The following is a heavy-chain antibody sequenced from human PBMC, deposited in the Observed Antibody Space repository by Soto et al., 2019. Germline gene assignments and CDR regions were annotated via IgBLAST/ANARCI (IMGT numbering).Heavy chain of an antibody. Sequence: PSETLSLTCAVSGESISSGYYWAWIRQPPGKWLEWIGSIYHSGTTYYNPSLKSRVSMSVDTSKKQSSLKLSSVTAADTAVYYCARDYGGNSGYMLTPDYWGQGVLVTVSS. V-gene: IGHV4-38-2*01. D-gene: IGHD4-17*01. CDR3: ARDYGGNSGYMLTPDY. CDR1: GESISSGYY. CDR2: IYHSGTT. J-gene: IGHJ4*02.